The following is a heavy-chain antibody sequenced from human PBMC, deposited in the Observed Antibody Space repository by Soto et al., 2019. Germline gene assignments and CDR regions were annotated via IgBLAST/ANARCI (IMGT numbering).Heavy chain of an antibody. J-gene: IGHJ6*02. Sequence: PGGSLRLSCAASGFTFSSYGMHWVRQAPGKGLEWVAVTSYDGSNKYYADSVKGRFTISRDNSKNTLYLQMNSLRAEDTAVYYCAKDLGTVTTYDYYYYGMDVWGQGTTVTVSS. CDR2: TSYDGSNK. D-gene: IGHD4-17*01. CDR3: AKDLGTVTTYDYYYYGMDV. V-gene: IGHV3-30*18. CDR1: GFTFSSYG.